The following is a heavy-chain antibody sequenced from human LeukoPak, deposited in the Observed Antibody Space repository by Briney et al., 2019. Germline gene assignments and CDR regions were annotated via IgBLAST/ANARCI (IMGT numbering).Heavy chain of an antibody. V-gene: IGHV4-61*02. CDR3: AREKGYCSSTSCLTTLDAFDI. J-gene: IGHJ3*02. Sequence: SETLSLTCTVSGGSISSGSYYWSWIRQPAGKGLEWIGRIYTSGSTNYNPSLKGRVTISVDTSKNQFSLKLSSVTAADTAVYYCAREKGYCSSTSCLTTLDAFDIWGQGTMVTVSS. CDR2: IYTSGST. D-gene: IGHD2-2*01. CDR1: GGSISSGSYY.